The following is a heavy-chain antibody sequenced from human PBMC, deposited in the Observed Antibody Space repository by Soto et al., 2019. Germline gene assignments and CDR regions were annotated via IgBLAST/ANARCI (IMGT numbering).Heavy chain of an antibody. D-gene: IGHD3-22*01. CDR2: IYYSWST. Sequence: QVQLQESGPGLVKPSQTLSLTCTVSGGSISSGGYYWSWIRQHPGKGLEWIGYIYYSWSTYYNPTLKSRVIIAVDTSKNQFSLKLSSVTAADTAVYYCARQRITMIVEQTDAFDIWGQGTMVTVAS. J-gene: IGHJ3*02. V-gene: IGHV4-31*03. CDR1: GGSISSGGYY. CDR3: ARQRITMIVEQTDAFDI.